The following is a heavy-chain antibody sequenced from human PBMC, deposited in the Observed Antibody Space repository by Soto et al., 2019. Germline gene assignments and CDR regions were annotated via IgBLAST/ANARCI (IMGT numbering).Heavy chain of an antibody. CDR2: ISWNSGSI. V-gene: IGHV3-9*01. Sequence: GGSLRLSCAASGFTFDDYAMHWVRQAPGKGLEWVSGISWNSGSIGYADSVKGRFTISRDNAKNSLYLQMNSLRAEDTALYYCAKDMYYYYGMDVWGQGTTVTVSS. CDR3: AKDMYYYYGMDV. CDR1: GFTFDDYA. J-gene: IGHJ6*02.